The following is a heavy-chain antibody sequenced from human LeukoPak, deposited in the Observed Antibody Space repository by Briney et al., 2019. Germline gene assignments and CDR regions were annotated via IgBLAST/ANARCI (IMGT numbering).Heavy chain of an antibody. CDR2: IGISSGNT. D-gene: IGHD5-12*01. CDR3: ARDHRYAFDN. V-gene: IGHV3-48*01. J-gene: IGHJ4*01. Sequence: GGSLRLSCAASGFNLIDYSMNWVRQAPGKGLEWISYIGISSGNTKYADSVKGRFTISGDKARNSLYLQMNSLRVEDTAVYYCARDHRYAFDNWGHGTLVTVSS. CDR1: GFNLIDYS.